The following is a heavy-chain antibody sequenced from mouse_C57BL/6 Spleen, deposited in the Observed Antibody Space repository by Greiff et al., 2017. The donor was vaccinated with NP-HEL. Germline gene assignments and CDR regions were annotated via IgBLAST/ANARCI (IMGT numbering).Heavy chain of an antibody. CDR3: ARWSLAY. V-gene: IGHV1-26*01. CDR1: GYTFTDYY. CDR2: INPNNGGT. Sequence: EVQLQQSGPELVKPGASVKISCKASGYTFTDYYMNWVKQSHGKSLEWIGDINPNNGGTSYNQKFKGKATLTVDKSSSTAYMELRSLTSEDSAVYYCARWSLAYWGQGTLVTVSA. J-gene: IGHJ3*01.